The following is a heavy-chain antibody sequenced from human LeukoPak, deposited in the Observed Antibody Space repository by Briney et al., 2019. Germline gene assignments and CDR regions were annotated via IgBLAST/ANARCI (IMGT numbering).Heavy chain of an antibody. D-gene: IGHD3-22*01. CDR3: ARAPSRRWDSSGYYE. J-gene: IGHJ4*02. Sequence: GGSLRLSCSASRFTFSSYAMNWVRQAPGKGLEWVSQISGSGGETYYADSVQGRFTISRDNSENTLYLQMNSLRAEDTAVYYCARAPSRRWDSSGYYEWGQGTLVTVSS. CDR1: RFTFSSYA. V-gene: IGHV3-23*01. CDR2: ISGSGGET.